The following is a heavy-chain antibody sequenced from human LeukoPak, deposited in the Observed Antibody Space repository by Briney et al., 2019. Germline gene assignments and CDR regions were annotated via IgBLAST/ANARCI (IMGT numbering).Heavy chain of an antibody. D-gene: IGHD5-18*01. CDR1: GYTFTGYY. CDR2: INPNSGGT. CDR3: ARGPARRYRYVDAFDI. J-gene: IGHJ3*02. Sequence: GASVKVSCKASGYTFTGYYMHWVRQAPGQGLEWMGWINPNSGGTNYAQKFQGRVTMTRDTSISTAYMELSRLRSDDTAVYYCARGPARRYRYVDAFDIWGQGTMVTVSS. V-gene: IGHV1-2*02.